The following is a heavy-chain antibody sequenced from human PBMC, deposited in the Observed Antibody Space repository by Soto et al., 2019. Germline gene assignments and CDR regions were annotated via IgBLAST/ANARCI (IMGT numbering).Heavy chain of an antibody. CDR1: GGTFSSYA. V-gene: IGHV1-69*12. Sequence: QVQLVQSGAEVKKPGSSVKVSCKASGGTFSSYAISWVRQAPGQGLEWMGGIIPIFGTANYAQKFQGRVTITADESTSTAYMELSSVRSEDTAVYYCARLYYYDSSGYPDYGMDVWGQGTTVTVSS. CDR2: IIPIFGTA. J-gene: IGHJ6*02. D-gene: IGHD3-22*01. CDR3: ARLYYYDSSGYPDYGMDV.